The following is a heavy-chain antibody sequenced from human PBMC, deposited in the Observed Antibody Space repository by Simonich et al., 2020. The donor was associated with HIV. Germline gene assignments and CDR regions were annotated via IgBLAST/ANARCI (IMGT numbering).Heavy chain of an antibody. V-gene: IGHV4-39*01. CDR1: GGSISTRNYY. CDR3: ARRGSVSSGSPRYFDS. Sequence: QVLLQESGPGLVKPSETLSLTCSVSGGSISTRNYYWGCNRQPPGKGLAWFGSIYYGGTTYDNPSLKRRVGISVDTSKNQFSLKLTSVTAADTAVYYCARRGSVSSGSPRYFDSWGHGTLVTVSS. CDR2: IYYGGTT. J-gene: IGHJ4*01. D-gene: IGHD3-10*01.